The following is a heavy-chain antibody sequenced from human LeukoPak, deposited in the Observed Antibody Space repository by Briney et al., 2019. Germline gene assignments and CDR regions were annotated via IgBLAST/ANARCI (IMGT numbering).Heavy chain of an antibody. Sequence: GESLQISCKASGYSFTTYWVAWVRQMPGKGLEWMGMISPGDFDTRYTPSFKGQVTISVDKSISTAYLQWSSLKASDTAIYYCARHQGGMDVWGQGTTVTASS. J-gene: IGHJ6*02. V-gene: IGHV5-51*01. CDR3: ARHQGGMDV. CDR2: ISPGDFDT. CDR1: GYSFTTYW.